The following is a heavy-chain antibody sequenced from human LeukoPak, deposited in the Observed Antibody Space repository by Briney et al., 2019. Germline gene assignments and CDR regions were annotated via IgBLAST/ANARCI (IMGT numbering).Heavy chain of an antibody. J-gene: IGHJ4*02. Sequence: SETLSLTCTVSGDSIRTYYWSWIRQPPGKGLEWIGYIYYSETANYNPSLKSRVTISVDTSKNQFSLKLSSVTAADTAVYYCARDIDSSGYYFDYWGQGTLVTVSS. D-gene: IGHD3-22*01. V-gene: IGHV4-59*01. CDR2: IYYSETA. CDR3: ARDIDSSGYYFDY. CDR1: GDSIRTYY.